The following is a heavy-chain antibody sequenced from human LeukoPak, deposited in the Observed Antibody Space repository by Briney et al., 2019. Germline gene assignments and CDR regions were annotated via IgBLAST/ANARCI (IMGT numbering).Heavy chain of an antibody. CDR2: YDPEKGET. Sequence: ASVKVSCKVSGYTLTELYMHWVRQAPGKGFEWMGRYDPEKGETIYAQKFQGRVTLTRDMSTSTDYLELSSLRSEDTAVYYCARDNSVRDEAWWFNPWGQGTLVTVSS. CDR3: ARDNSVRDEAWWFNP. J-gene: IGHJ5*02. CDR1: GYTLTELY. V-gene: IGHV1-24*01. D-gene: IGHD5-24*01.